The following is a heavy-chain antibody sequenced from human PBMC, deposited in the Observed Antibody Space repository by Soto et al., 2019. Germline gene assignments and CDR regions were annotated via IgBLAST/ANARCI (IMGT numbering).Heavy chain of an antibody. CDR3: ARVAGSSGYLRGYFDY. J-gene: IGHJ4*02. CDR1: GGSISSGGYY. V-gene: IGHV4-31*03. CDR2: IYYSGST. D-gene: IGHD3-22*01. Sequence: PSETLSLTCTVSGGSISSGGYYWSWIRQHPGKGLEWIGYIYYSGSTYYNPSLKSRVTISVDTSKNQFSLKLSSMTAADTAVYYCARVAGSSGYLRGYFDYWGQGTLVTVSS.